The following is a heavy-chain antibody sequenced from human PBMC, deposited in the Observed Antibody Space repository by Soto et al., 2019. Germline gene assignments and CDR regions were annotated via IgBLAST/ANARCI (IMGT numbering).Heavy chain of an antibody. V-gene: IGHV3-48*02. D-gene: IGHD4-17*01. CDR3: ARVDYGGAIY. CDR1: GFTFSSYS. J-gene: IGHJ4*02. CDR2: ISSGSSTI. Sequence: EVQLVESGGGLVQPGGSLILSCAASGFTFSSYSMNWVRQAPGKGLEWVSYISSGSSTIYYADSVKGRFTISRDNAKNSLYLQMYSLRDEDTAVYYCARVDYGGAIYWGQGTLVTVSS.